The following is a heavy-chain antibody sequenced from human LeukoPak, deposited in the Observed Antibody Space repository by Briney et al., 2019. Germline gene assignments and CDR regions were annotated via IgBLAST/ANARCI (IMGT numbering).Heavy chain of an antibody. J-gene: IGHJ4*02. D-gene: IGHD5-12*01. V-gene: IGHV3-23*01. CDR3: AKDRVATITFFFDY. CDR1: GFTFSSYA. Sequence: GGSLRLSWAASGFTFSSYAMSWFRQAPGKGLEWVSAISGSGGSTYYADSVKGRFTISRDNSKNTLYMQMNSLRAEDTAVYYCAKDRVATITFFFDYWGQGTLVTVSS. CDR2: ISGSGGST.